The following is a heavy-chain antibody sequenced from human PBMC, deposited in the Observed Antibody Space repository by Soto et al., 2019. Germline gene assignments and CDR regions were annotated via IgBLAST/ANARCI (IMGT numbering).Heavy chain of an antibody. D-gene: IGHD3-10*01. CDR1: GFTFSNAW. CDR3: TTDEIYYYGSGSYYKGPYYYYYGMDV. Sequence: EVQLVESGGGLVKPGGSLRLSCAASGFTFSNAWMNWVRQAPGKGLEWVGRIKSKTDDGTTDYAAPVKGRFTISRDDSKNTLYLQMNSLKTEDTAVYYCTTDEIYYYGSGSYYKGPYYYYYGMDVWGQGTTVTVSS. J-gene: IGHJ6*02. CDR2: IKSKTDDGTT. V-gene: IGHV3-15*07.